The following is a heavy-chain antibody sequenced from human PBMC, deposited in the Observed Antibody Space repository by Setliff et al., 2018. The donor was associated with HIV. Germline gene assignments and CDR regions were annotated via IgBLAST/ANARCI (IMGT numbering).Heavy chain of an antibody. CDR2: VNPNRGKT. Sequence: GASVKVSCKASGYIFMNNDISWVRQAPGQGLEWVGWVNPNRGKTGFAQKFQGRLTITRDTSKSTVYMELSSLRSEDTGVYYCARDAGYIGSSWDRWGQGTLVTVSS. D-gene: IGHD5-12*01. J-gene: IGHJ4*02. V-gene: IGHV1-8*03. CDR1: GYIFMNND. CDR3: ARDAGYIGSSWDR.